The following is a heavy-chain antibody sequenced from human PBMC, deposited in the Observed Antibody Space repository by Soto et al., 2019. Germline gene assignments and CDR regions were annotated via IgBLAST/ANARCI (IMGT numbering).Heavy chain of an antibody. Sequence: GGSLRLSCAASGFTFTRYSMNWVRQAPGKGLEWVSSISSTTNYVYYGDSMKGRFTISRDNAKNSLYLEMNSLRAEDTAVYYCARESEDLTSNFDYWGQGTLVTVSS. CDR3: ARESEDLTSNFDY. CDR1: GFTFTRYS. J-gene: IGHJ4*02. CDR2: ISSTTNYV. V-gene: IGHV3-21*06.